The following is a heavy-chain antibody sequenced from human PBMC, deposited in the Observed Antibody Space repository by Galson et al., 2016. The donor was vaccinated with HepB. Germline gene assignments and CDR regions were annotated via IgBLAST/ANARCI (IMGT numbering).Heavy chain of an antibody. V-gene: IGHV3-74*01. CDR1: GFTFSTNW. CDR3: ARERGGGDGAFNWFDP. J-gene: IGHJ5*02. Sequence: SLRLSCAASGFTFSTNWMHWVRQAPGKGLVWVSRINGDGTITDYADSVKGRVTISRDNAENTLYLQMNSLRVEDTAVYYCARERGGGDGAFNWFDPWGQGTLVTVSS. D-gene: IGHD3-10*01. CDR2: INGDGTIT.